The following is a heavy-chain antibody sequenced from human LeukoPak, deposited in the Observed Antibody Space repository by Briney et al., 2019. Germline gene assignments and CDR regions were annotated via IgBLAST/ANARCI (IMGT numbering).Heavy chain of an antibody. J-gene: IGHJ6*02. CDR1: GFTFSSYA. V-gene: IGHV3-23*01. CDR2: ISGSGGST. CDR3: AKENLYGDPRRGYYYGMDV. D-gene: IGHD4-17*01. Sequence: GGSLRLSCAASGFTFSSYAMSWVRQAPGKGLEWVSAISGSGGSTYYADSVKGRFTISRDNSKNTLYLQMNSVRAEDTAVYYGAKENLYGDPRRGYYYGMDVRGQGTTVTVSS.